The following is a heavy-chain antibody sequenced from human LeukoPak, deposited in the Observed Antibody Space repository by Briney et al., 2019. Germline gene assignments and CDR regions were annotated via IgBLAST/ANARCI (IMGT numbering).Heavy chain of an antibody. CDR2: TYYRSKWYN. D-gene: IGHD3-22*01. J-gene: IGHJ4*02. Sequence: SQTLPHTFAISGDSDSSNSAAWNWTRQSPSRGLEWLGKTYYRSKWYNDYAVSVKSRITINPYTSKNQFSLQLSSVTAADTAVYYCARDGSGHFDSNGSFEYWGQGTLVTVSS. V-gene: IGHV6-1*01. CDR3: ARDGSGHFDSNGSFEY. CDR1: GDSDSSNSAA.